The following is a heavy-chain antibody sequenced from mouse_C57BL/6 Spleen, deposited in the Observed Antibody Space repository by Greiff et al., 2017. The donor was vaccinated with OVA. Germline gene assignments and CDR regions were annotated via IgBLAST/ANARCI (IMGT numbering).Heavy chain of an antibody. CDR2: IHPNSGST. CDR1: GYTFTSYW. V-gene: IGHV1-64*01. Sequence: QLQQPGAELVKPGASVKLSCKASGYTFTSYWMHWVKQRPGQGLEWIGMIHPNSGSTNYNEKFKSKATLTVDNSSSTAYMQLSSLTSEDSAVYYCARGGAYSKPLAMDYWGQGTSVTVSS. J-gene: IGHJ4*01. D-gene: IGHD2-5*01. CDR3: ARGGAYSKPLAMDY.